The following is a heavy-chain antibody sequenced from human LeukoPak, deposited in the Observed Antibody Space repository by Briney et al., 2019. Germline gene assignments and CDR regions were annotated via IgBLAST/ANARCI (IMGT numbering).Heavy chain of an antibody. J-gene: IGHJ4*02. CDR2: ISNNGGYT. CDR3: ARDHKAGEGALGY. Sequence: GGSLRLSCAASGFTFSSSAMSWVRQAPGKGLEWVSAISNNGGYTYYADSVQGRFTISRDNSKSTLCLQMNSLRAEDTAVYYCARDHKAGEGALGYWGQGTLVTVSS. D-gene: IGHD4-17*01. V-gene: IGHV3-23*01. CDR1: GFTFSSSA.